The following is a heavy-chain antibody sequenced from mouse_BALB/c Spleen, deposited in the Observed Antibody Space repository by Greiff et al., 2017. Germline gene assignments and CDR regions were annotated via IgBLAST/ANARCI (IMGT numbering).Heavy chain of an antibody. CDR1: GYTFTSYY. Sequence: QVHVKQSGAELVKPGASVKLSCKASGYTFTSYYMYWVKQRPGQGLEWIGEINPSNGGTNFNEKFKSKATLTVDKSSSTAYMQLSSLTSEDSAVYYCTTWGRYFDVWGAGTTVTVSS. CDR3: TTWGRYFDV. J-gene: IGHJ1*01. CDR2: INPSNGGT. V-gene: IGHV1S81*02.